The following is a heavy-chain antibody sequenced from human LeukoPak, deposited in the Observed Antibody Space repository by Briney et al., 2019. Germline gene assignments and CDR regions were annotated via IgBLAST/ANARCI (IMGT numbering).Heavy chain of an antibody. CDR1: GFTFRDYN. V-gene: IGHV3-11*01. D-gene: IGHD3-9*01. Sequence: PGGSLRLSCAASGFTFRDYNMNWVRQAPGKGLEWVSYITNSGSTIHYADSVNGRFTISRDNAKNSLYLQMNSLRAEDSAVYYCARSIGLTGGGVDVWGRGTTVTVSS. J-gene: IGHJ6*02. CDR3: ARSIGLTGGGVDV. CDR2: ITNSGSTI.